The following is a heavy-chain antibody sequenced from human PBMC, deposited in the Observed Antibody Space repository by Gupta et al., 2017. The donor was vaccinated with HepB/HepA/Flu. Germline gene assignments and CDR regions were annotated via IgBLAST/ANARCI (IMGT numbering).Heavy chain of an antibody. Sequence: QLKVQDSGPGLVKPSETMSLTCTVSGGSISNSYYYWGWIRQPPGKGLEWIGSIHYSGNTYYNPSLKSRLTISIDTSKNQFSLQLTSLTAADTAVYYCAALAADFDYWGQGTLVTVSS. CDR2: IHYSGNT. CDR3: AALAADFDY. CDR1: GGSISNSYYY. V-gene: IGHV4-39*01. D-gene: IGHD2-15*01. J-gene: IGHJ4*02.